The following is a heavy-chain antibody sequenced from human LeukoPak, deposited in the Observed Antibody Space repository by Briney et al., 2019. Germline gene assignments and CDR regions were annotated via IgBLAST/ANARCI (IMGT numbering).Heavy chain of an antibody. J-gene: IGHJ4*02. D-gene: IGHD2-2*01. CDR2: IRYDGSNK. Sequence: GGSLRLSCTASGFTFSSYGMHWVRQAPGKGLEWVAFIRYDGSNKYYADSVKGRFTISRDNSKNTLYLQMNSLRAEDTAVYYFAKHGFTYCSSTTSYPAFDYWGQGTLVTVSS. CDR3: AKHGFTYCSSTTSYPAFDY. CDR1: GFTFSSYG. V-gene: IGHV3-30*02.